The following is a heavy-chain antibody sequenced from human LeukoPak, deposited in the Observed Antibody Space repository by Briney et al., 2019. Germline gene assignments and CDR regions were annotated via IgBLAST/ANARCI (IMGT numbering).Heavy chain of an antibody. Sequence: PGGSLRLSCAASGFTFTDAHMSWVRQAPGKGLEWVGRIKTNSDGGTVDYAALVKGRFTISRDDSKSTLYLHMNSLKIEDTAVFYCTTSLRWESSIGSNWGQGTLVTVSS. CDR2: IKTNSDGGTV. V-gene: IGHV3-15*01. CDR3: TTSLRWESSIGSN. D-gene: IGHD1-26*01. CDR1: GFTFTDAH. J-gene: IGHJ4*02.